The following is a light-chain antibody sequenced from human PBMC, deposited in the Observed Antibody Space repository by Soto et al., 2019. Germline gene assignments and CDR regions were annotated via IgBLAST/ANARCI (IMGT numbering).Light chain of an antibody. CDR1: QSISNS. V-gene: IGKV1-5*01. CDR2: EAS. Sequence: DIQMTQSPSTLSASVGDRITIACRASQSISNSLAWYQQKPGEVPKLLIYEASSLASGVPSRFSGSGSGTEFTLSITSLQPDDFATYYCQQYHGYSRTFGQGTKVEIK. CDR3: QQYHGYSRT. J-gene: IGKJ1*01.